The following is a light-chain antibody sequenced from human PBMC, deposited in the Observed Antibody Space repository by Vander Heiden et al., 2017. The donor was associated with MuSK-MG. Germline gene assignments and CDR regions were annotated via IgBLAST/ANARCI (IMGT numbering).Light chain of an antibody. J-gene: IGKJ1*01. V-gene: IGKV1-5*01. Sequence: SSMCAALGDRSTITSWASQRSSRWLVWYQQKPGKAAKLLIYDASSLESGVASRFSGSGFGTEFTLPISSLQPDDFAAYYCLQYNSWSMWTFGQGTKVEIK. CDR2: DAS. CDR3: LQYNSWSMWT. CDR1: QRSSRW.